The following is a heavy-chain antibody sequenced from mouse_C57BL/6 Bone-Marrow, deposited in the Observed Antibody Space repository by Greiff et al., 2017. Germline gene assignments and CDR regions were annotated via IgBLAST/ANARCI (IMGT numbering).Heavy chain of an antibody. Sequence: VKLVESGPGLVAPSQSLSITCTVSGFSLTSYAISWVRQPPGKGLEWLGVIWTGGGTNYNSALKSRLSISKDNSKSQVFLKMNSLRTDDTARYYCDRKRYDYDGFAYWGQGTLVTVSA. CDR3: DRKRYDYDGFAY. CDR1: GFSLTSYA. CDR2: IWTGGGT. D-gene: IGHD2-4*01. V-gene: IGHV2-9-1*01. J-gene: IGHJ3*01.